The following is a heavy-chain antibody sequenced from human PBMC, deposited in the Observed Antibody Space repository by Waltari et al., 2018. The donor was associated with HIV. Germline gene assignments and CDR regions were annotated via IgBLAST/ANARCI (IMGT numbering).Heavy chain of an antibody. V-gene: IGHV3-74*01. CDR2: INSDGRST. Sequence: EVQLVESGGGLVQRGGYLRLSCAASGFTFSSYWLHWVRQAPGRGLVWVSRINSDGRSTSYADSVKGRFTISRDNAKNTLYLQMNSLRAEDTAVYYCASGYSSSWRSDYYYYGMDVWGQGTTVTVSS. CDR3: ASGYSSSWRSDYYYYGMDV. D-gene: IGHD6-13*01. J-gene: IGHJ6*02. CDR1: GFTFSSYW.